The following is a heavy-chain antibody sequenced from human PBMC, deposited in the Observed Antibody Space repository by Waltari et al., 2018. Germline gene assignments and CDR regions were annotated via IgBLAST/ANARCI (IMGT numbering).Heavy chain of an antibody. V-gene: IGHV1-2*02. CDR2: INPKNGVR. Sequence: QVQLVQSGAAVTTPGASVKVSCKASGNSVTDHYIHWVRQAPGQGLEWMGWINPKNGVRKFTQKFQGRVTMTRDTTISTAYMELSSLRSDDTAVYYCARVLMNDAFDIWGPGTMVTVSS. CDR1: GNSVTDHY. CDR3: ARVLMNDAFDI. J-gene: IGHJ3*02.